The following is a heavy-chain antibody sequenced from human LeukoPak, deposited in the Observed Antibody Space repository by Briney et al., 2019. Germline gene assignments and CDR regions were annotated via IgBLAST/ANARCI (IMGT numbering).Heavy chain of an antibody. Sequence: ASVKVSCKASGYTFTSYGISWVRQAPGQGLEWMGGISAYNGNTNYAQKLQGRVTMTTDTSTSTAYMELRSLRSDDTAVYYCARAGGVVVPAAIFDYWGQGTLVTVSS. CDR3: ARAGGVVVPAAIFDY. J-gene: IGHJ4*02. CDR1: GYTFTSYG. D-gene: IGHD2-2*01. CDR2: ISAYNGNT. V-gene: IGHV1-18*04.